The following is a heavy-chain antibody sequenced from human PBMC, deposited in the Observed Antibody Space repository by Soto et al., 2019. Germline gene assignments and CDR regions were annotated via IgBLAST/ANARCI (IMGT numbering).Heavy chain of an antibody. J-gene: IGHJ4*02. CDR3: ARANTYYYDSSGVGIGY. D-gene: IGHD3-22*01. Sequence: SVKVSCKASGGTFSSYAISWVRQAPGQGLEWMGGIIPIFGTANYAQKFQGRVTITADKSTSTAYMELSSLRSEDTAVYYCARANTYYYDSSGVGIGYWGQGTLVTVS. CDR1: GGTFSSYA. CDR2: IIPIFGTA. V-gene: IGHV1-69*06.